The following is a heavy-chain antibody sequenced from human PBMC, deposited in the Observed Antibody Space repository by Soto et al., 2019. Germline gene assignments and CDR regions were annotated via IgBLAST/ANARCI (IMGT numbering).Heavy chain of an antibody. CDR2: INVANGKT. CDR3: AKDLPWDYNNYNTFDF. V-gene: IGHV1-3*01. D-gene: IGHD4-4*01. CDR1: GDTFTTYT. J-gene: IGHJ4*02. Sequence: ASVKVSCKAFGDTFTTYTIHWVRQAPRQRLEWMGWINVANGKTKYAQKVQGRVTMTTDTSTSTAYMELRSLRAEDTAVYYCAKDLPWDYNNYNTFDFWGQGTLVTVSS.